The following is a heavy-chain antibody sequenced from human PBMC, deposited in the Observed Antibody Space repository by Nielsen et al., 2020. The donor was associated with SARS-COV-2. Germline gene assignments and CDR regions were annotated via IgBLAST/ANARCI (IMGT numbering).Heavy chain of an antibody. CDR2: ISSSSSYT. CDR3: ARDSSGWYLDY. V-gene: IGHV3-11*06. Sequence: GGSLRLSCAASGFTFSDYYMSWIRQAPGKGLEWVSYISSSSSYTNYADSVKGRFTISRDNSKNTLYLQMNSLRAEDTAVYYCARDSSGWYLDYWGQGTLVTVSS. CDR1: GFTFSDYY. J-gene: IGHJ4*02. D-gene: IGHD6-19*01.